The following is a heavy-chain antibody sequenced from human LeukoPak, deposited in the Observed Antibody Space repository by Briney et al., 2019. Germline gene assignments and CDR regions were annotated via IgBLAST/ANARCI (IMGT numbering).Heavy chain of an antibody. V-gene: IGHV4-4*07. J-gene: IGHJ4*02. CDR2: IDISGST. D-gene: IGHD3-22*01. CDR3: ARASYSYDINGWVPFDY. CDR1: GGSISSYY. Sequence: SETLSLTCTVSGGSISSYYWSWIRQPAGKGLEWIGRIDISGSTNDNPSLKSRVTISGDTSKNQFSLRLSSVTAADTAVYYCARASYSYDINGWVPFDYWGQGTLVTVSS.